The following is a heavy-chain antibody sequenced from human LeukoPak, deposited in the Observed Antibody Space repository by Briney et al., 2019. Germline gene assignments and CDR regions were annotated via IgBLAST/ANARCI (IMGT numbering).Heavy chain of an antibody. CDR2: IYPDDSDT. CDR3: ARHKNPGYSYGYPFDY. V-gene: IGHV5-51*07. J-gene: IGHJ4*02. Sequence: GESLMISCKGSGYSFTSYRIGWVHQMLGKGLEWMGIIYPDDSDTRYSPSFQGQVTISADKSISTAYLQWSSLKASDSAMYYCARHKNPGYSYGYPFDYWGQGTLVTVSS. CDR1: GYSFTSYR. D-gene: IGHD5-18*01.